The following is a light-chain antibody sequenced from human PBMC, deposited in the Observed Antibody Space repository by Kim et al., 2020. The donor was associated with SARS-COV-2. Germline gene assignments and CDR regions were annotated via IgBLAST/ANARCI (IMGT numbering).Light chain of an antibody. V-gene: IGKV3-20*01. CDR1: QSVSSNY. CDR2: DAS. J-gene: IGKJ2*01. Sequence: EIVLTQSPGTLSLSPGERATLSCRASQSVSSNYLAWYQQKPGLAPRLLIYDASSRATGIPDRFSGSGSGTDFTLTISRLEPEDFAVYYCQQYGSSPYTFGQGTKLEI. CDR3: QQYGSSPYT.